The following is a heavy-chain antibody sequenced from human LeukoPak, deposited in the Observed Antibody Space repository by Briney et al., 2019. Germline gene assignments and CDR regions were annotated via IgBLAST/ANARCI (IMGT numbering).Heavy chain of an antibody. J-gene: IGHJ3*02. CDR1: GFTFSSYS. V-gene: IGHV3-21*01. Sequence: GGSLRLSCAASGFTFSSYSMNWVRQAPGKGLEWVSSISSSSSYIYYADSVKGRFTISRDNAKNTLYLQMNSLRAEDTAVYYCARDPGPWFGEGLAFDIWGQGTMVTVSS. CDR3: ARDPGPWFGEGLAFDI. CDR2: ISSSSSYI. D-gene: IGHD3-10*01.